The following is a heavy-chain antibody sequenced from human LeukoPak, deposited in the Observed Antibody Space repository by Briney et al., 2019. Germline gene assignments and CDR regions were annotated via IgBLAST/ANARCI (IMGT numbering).Heavy chain of an antibody. CDR2: IYYSGST. V-gene: IGHV4-59*01. CDR1: GGSISSYY. D-gene: IGHD1-26*01. J-gene: IGHJ3*02. CDR3: ARALGATDAFDI. Sequence: SETLSLXCTVSGGSISSYYWSWNRRPPGKGLEWIGYIYYSGSTNYNPSLKSRVTISVDTSKNQFSLKLSSVTAADTAVYYCARALGATDAFDIWGQGTMVTVSS.